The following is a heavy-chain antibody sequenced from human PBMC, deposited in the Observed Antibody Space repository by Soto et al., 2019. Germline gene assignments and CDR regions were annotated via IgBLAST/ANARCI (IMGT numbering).Heavy chain of an antibody. V-gene: IGHV1-3*01. J-gene: IGHJ4*02. CDR1: GYTFIYYT. Sequence: QVHLVQSGAEVKKPGASVKVSCKASGYTFIYYTMHWLPQAPGQRPEWMGWVNADNGDTRYSQKFQVRLTMTRDTSASTIYVELSSLTSEDTAVYFCARGPSSGSFDFWGQGTLVTVSS. CDR2: VNADNGDT. D-gene: IGHD6-19*01. CDR3: ARGPSSGSFDF.